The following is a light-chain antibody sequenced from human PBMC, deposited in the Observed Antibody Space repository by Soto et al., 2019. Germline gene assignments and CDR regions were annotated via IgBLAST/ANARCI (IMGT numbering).Light chain of an antibody. CDR1: SSTIGSNY. CDR3: AAWDDSLSGWV. J-gene: IGLJ3*02. CDR2: RSN. V-gene: IGLV1-47*01. Sequence: QSVLTQPPAASGTPVQRVTISCSGSSSTIGSNYVYWHQQFPGTAPRLLIYRSNQRPSGVPDRFSGSKSGTSASLAISGLRSEDEADYYCAAWDDSLSGWVFGGGTKLTVL.